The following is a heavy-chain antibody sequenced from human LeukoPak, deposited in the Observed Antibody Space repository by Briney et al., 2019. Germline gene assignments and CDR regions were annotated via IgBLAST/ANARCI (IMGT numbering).Heavy chain of an antibody. V-gene: IGHV1-46*01. CDR2: INPSGGST. Sequence: GASVKVSCKASGYTFTSYYMHWVRQAPGQGLEWMGIINPSGGSTSYAQKFQGRVTMTRDTSTSTVYMELSSLRSEDTAVYYCARYYYDSSGYTIPLPYYYYGMDVWGQGTTVTVSS. D-gene: IGHD3-22*01. CDR1: GYTFTSYY. J-gene: IGHJ6*02. CDR3: ARYYYDSSGYTIPLPYYYYGMDV.